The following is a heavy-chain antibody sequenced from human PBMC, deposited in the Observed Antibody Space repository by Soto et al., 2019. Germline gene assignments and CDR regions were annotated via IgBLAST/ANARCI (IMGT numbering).Heavy chain of an antibody. Sequence: GGSLRLSCAASGFTFSGSAMHWVRQASGKGLEWVGRIVNKAKSYATSYSASVRGRFIISRDDSRNTAYLQMDSLKTEDTAVYYCTVFYCGADCYSVPSDYRAQRTPVTVSS. V-gene: IGHV3-73*01. J-gene: IGHJ4*02. D-gene: IGHD2-21*02. CDR1: GFTFSGSA. CDR2: IVNKAKSYAT. CDR3: TVFYCGADCYSVPSDY.